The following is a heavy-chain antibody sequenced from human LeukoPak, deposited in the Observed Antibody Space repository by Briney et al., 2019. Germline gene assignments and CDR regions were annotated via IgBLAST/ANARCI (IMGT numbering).Heavy chain of an antibody. V-gene: IGHV3-23*01. CDR3: AKGIIAARVEPFDY. J-gene: IGHJ4*02. Sequence: GGSLRLSCAASGFTFSRNAMSWVRQAPGKGLEWVSAISGSGGSTYYADSVKGRFTISRDNSKNTLYLQMNSLRAEDTAVYYCAKGIIAARVEPFDYWGQGTLVTVSS. CDR2: ISGSGGST. D-gene: IGHD6-6*01. CDR1: GFTFSRNA.